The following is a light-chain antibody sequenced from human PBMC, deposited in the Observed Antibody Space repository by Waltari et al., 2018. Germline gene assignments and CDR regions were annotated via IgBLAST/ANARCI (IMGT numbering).Light chain of an antibody. CDR1: SSNIGNNY. CDR3: GTWESSLSGAV. V-gene: IGLV1-51*02. J-gene: IGLJ7*01. CDR2: EDS. Sequence: QSVLTQPPSVSAAPGQRVTISCSGGSSNIGNNYVSWYRQFPGPAPKLLIYEDSERPSCIPGRFPGSKSGTSATLDITGLQAGDEADYYCGTWESSLSGAVFGGGTHLTVL.